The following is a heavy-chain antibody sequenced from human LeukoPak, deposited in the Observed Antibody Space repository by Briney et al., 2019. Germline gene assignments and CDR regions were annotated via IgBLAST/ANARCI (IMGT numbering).Heavy chain of an antibody. CDR3: ARSFSPAAINH. J-gene: IGHJ5*02. Sequence: GGSLRLSFAASGFTFSDYYMSWIRQAPGKGLEWVSYISSSGSTIYYADSVKGRFTISRDNAKNSLYLQMNSLRAEDTAVYYCARSFSPAAINHWGQGTLVTVSS. CDR1: GFTFSDYY. V-gene: IGHV3-11*04. CDR2: ISSSGSTI. D-gene: IGHD2-2*02.